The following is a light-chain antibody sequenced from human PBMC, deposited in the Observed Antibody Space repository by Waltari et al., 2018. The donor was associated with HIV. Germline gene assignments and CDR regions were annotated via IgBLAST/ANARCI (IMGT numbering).Light chain of an antibody. Sequence: QSVLTQPPSVSAAPGQTVTTSCSGSSSNIGNHDVSWYQQLPGTAPKLLIYGNNKRPSGTPDRYSGSKSGTSATLGITGLQTGDEADYYCGTWDSSLSAVFGGGTKLTVL. CDR1: SSNIGNHD. V-gene: IGLV1-51*01. CDR3: GTWDSSLSAV. J-gene: IGLJ3*02. CDR2: GNN.